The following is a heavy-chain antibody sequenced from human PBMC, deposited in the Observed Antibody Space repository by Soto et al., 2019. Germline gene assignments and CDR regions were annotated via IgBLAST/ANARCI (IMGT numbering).Heavy chain of an antibody. V-gene: IGHV4-61*01. CDR3: ARDPGPYCSGGSCAGGYYYYGMDV. Sequence: SETLSLTCTVSGGSVRSGSYYWGWIRQPPGKGLEWIGNIYYSGSTNYNPSLKSRVTIAVDTSKNQFSLKLSSVTAAVSAVYYCARDPGPYCSGGSCAGGYYYYGMDVWGQGTTVTVSS. CDR1: GGSVRSGSYY. CDR2: IYYSGST. D-gene: IGHD2-15*01. J-gene: IGHJ6*02.